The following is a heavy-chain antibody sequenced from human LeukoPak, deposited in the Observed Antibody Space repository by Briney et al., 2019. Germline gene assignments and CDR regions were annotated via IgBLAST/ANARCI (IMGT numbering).Heavy chain of an antibody. J-gene: IGHJ4*02. CDR3: TRRTGTTFNFDY. D-gene: IGHD1-7*01. CDR2: IRSKAYGGTT. Sequence: GVALRRSCAASGFTFSSYAMSWFRQAPGKGLEWVGFIRSKAYGGTTEYAASVKGRFTISRDDSKSIAYLQMNSLETEDTAVYYCTRRTGTTFNFDYWGQGTLVTVSS. CDR1: GFTFSSYA. V-gene: IGHV3-49*03.